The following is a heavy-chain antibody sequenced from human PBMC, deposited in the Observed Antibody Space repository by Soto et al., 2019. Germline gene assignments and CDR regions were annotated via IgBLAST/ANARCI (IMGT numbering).Heavy chain of an antibody. CDR1: GASVTGSSDY. Sequence: QVRLQESGPGLVRPSETLSLTCTVSGASVTGSSDYWTWIRQPPGQALEWIGNFYYSGKTTHYNPSLKSRVTISLDTSKKQLYLTLTSVTAADTAVYYCARDGLAGNVTYYYSMDVWGQGTAVTVTS. CDR3: ARDGLAGNVTYYYSMDV. D-gene: IGHD1-1*01. J-gene: IGHJ6*02. V-gene: IGHV4-61*01. CDR2: FYYSGKTT.